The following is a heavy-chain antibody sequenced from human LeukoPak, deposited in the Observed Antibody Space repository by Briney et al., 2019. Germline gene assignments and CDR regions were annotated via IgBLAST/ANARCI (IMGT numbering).Heavy chain of an antibody. Sequence: SETLSLTCAVYGGSFSGYYWSWIRQPPGKGLEWIGEINHSGSTNYNPSLKSRVTISVDTSKNQFSLKLSSVTAADTAVYYCARLNDCSGGSCYSGDYFDYWGQGTLVTVSS. CDR3: ARLNDCSGGSCYSGDYFDY. D-gene: IGHD2-15*01. CDR1: GGSFSGYY. V-gene: IGHV4-34*01. J-gene: IGHJ4*02. CDR2: INHSGST.